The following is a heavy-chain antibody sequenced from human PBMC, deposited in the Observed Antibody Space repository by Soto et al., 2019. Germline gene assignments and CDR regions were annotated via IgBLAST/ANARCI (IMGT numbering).Heavy chain of an antibody. J-gene: IGHJ6*02. D-gene: IGHD2-21*01. CDR3: AKDRRRYSDLGTDYGLDV. V-gene: IGHV3-30*18. CDR2: ITYDGEYK. Sequence: QVQLVESGGGVVQPGRSLRLSCAGSGFTFSDYGIFWVRQAPGTGLEWVSLITYDGEYKDSVDSVKGRFTISRDNSKKAVYLQVSRLRVEDSAVYYCAKDRRRYSDLGTDYGLDVWGQGTTV. CDR1: GFTFSDYG.